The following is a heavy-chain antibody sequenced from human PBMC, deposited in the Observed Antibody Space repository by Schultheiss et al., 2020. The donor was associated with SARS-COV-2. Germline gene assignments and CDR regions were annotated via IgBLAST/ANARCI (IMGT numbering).Heavy chain of an antibody. D-gene: IGHD2-2*02. CDR1: GFTFSNAC. J-gene: IGHJ4*02. CDR2: ISGSGGST. Sequence: GGSLRLSCAASGFTFSNACMSWVRQAPGKGLEWVSAISGSGGSTYYADSVKGRFTISRDNSKNTLYLQMNSLRAEDTAVYYCARVVVPAAILGYFDYWGQGTLVTVSS. V-gene: IGHV3-23*01. CDR3: ARVVVPAAILGYFDY.